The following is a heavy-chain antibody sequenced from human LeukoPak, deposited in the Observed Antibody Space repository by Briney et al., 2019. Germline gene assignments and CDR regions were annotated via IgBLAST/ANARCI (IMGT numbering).Heavy chain of an antibody. CDR2: ISYDESNK. J-gene: IGHJ4*02. CDR3: ARSRGYSGYVLDY. V-gene: IGHV3-30*03. D-gene: IGHD5-12*01. CDR1: GFTFSSYG. Sequence: SGGSLRLSCAASGFTFSSYGMHWVRQAPGKGLEWVAVISYDESNKYYADSVKGRFTISRDNAKNSLHLQMNSLRAEDTAVYYCARSRGYSGYVLDYWGPGTLVTVSP.